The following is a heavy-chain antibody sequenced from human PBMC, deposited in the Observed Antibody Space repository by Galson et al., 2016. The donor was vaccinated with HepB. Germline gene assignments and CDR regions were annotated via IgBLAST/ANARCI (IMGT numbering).Heavy chain of an antibody. CDR1: GFSFGDFA. Sequence: SLRLSCAVSGFSFGDFAMSLVRQSPGKWLQWVAMILRSGNGFYADLVRGRFSISRDNSKRTLSLEMNSLRVDDTAVYFCARMSGWELENYFFKSWGQGTLVTVSS. V-gene: IGHV3-23*05. CDR2: ILRSGNG. CDR3: ARMSGWELENYFFKS. D-gene: IGHD1-26*01. J-gene: IGHJ4*02.